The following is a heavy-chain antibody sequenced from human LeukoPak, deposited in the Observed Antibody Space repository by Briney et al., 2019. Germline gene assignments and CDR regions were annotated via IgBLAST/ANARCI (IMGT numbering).Heavy chain of an antibody. CDR1: GGSITNYY. J-gene: IGHJ5*02. D-gene: IGHD4-17*01. CDR2: IYYRGST. Sequence: SETLSLTCTVSGGSITNYYLSWIRQPPGKGLEWVGYIYYRGSTNYNPSLKSRVTMSVDTSKNQFSLKLSSVTAADTAVYYCARHTYGDAGYNWFDPWGQGTLVTVSS. V-gene: IGHV4-59*08. CDR3: ARHTYGDAGYNWFDP.